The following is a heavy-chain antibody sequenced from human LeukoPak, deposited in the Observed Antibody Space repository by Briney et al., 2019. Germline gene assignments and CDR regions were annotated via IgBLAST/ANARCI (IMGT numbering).Heavy chain of an antibody. CDR3: ARAPDSGYCSGGSCYGWFDP. CDR2: IYYSGST. J-gene: IGHJ5*02. V-gene: IGHV4-59*01. CDR1: GGSISSYY. Sequence: PSETLSLTCTVSGGSISSYYWSWIRQPPGKGLEWIGYIYYSGSTNYNPSLRNRVTISVDTSKNQFSLKLSSVTAADTAVYYCARAPDSGYCSGGSCYGWFDPWGQGTLVTVSS. D-gene: IGHD2-15*01.